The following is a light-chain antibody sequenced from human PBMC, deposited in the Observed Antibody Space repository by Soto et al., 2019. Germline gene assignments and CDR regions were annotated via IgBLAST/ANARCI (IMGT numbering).Light chain of an antibody. CDR1: QNVATN. V-gene: IGKV3-15*01. Sequence: EAVLTQSPATLSVSPGEGATLSCRASQNVATNLAWYQQRPGQAPRLLIYGASKRAIGLPARFSGSGSGTEFTLTITSLQSEDFAVYYCQQYNNWPRTFGQGTKVEIK. CDR3: QQYNNWPRT. CDR2: GAS. J-gene: IGKJ1*01.